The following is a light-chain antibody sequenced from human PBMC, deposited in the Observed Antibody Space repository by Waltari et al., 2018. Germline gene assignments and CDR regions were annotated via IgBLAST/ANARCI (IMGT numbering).Light chain of an antibody. V-gene: IGKV3-15*01. Sequence: IVMTQSPVTLSVSPGARATLSCRASQRVRSNLAWDQQKPGQAPRLLLYGASTRANGIPGRLSGSGSGTEFTLTLNSLQSEDFAVYYCQQYNKWPRTFGQGTKVEIK. CDR3: QQYNKWPRT. CDR1: QRVRSN. CDR2: GAS. J-gene: IGKJ1*01.